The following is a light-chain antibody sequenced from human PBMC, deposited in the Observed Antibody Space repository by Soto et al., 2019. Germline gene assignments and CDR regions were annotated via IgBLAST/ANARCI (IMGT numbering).Light chain of an antibody. Sequence: EIHMTQSPSTLSASVGHRVTITCRASQSISTFLNWYQQRPGKAPELLVYAASNLQSGVPSRFSGSGSGTDFALTISSLQPQDFATYYCQQSYRIPPWTFGQGTKVDIK. CDR2: AAS. V-gene: IGKV1-39*01. CDR3: QQSYRIPPWT. CDR1: QSISTF. J-gene: IGKJ1*01.